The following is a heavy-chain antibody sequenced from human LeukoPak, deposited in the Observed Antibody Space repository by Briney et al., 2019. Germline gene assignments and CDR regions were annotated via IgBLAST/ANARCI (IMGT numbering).Heavy chain of an antibody. Sequence: GSLRLSCAASGFTFSTYCMHWVRQAPGKGPMWVSRICPDGTVTNYADSVKARFIISRDNSRNTVYLQMNSLRVEDTAVYYCVRDFRSADYWGQGTLVTVSS. CDR1: GFTFSTYC. J-gene: IGHJ4*02. CDR3: VRDFRSADY. CDR2: ICPDGTVT. V-gene: IGHV3-74*01.